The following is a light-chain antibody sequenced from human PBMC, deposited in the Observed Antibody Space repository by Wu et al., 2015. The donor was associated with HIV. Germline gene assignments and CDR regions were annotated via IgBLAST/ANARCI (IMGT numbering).Light chain of an antibody. CDR2: GAI. CDR1: QDINTY. Sequence: DIQLTQSPSSLSASVGDKVTITCRASQDINTYLAWYQQKSGEPPKLLIYGAITLQSGVSSRLSGSGSGTDFTLTISSLQPEDVATYYCQKYNTAPWTFGQGTKVEMK. V-gene: IGKV1-27*01. J-gene: IGKJ1*01. CDR3: QKYNTAPWT.